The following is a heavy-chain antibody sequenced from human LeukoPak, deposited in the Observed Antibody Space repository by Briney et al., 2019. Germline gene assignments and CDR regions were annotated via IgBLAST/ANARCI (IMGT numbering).Heavy chain of an antibody. J-gene: IGHJ4*02. CDR2: ISGSGGTT. Sequence: QPGGSLRLSCAASGFTFSSYWMHWVRQAPGKGLEWVSEISGSGGTTYYADSVKGRFTLSRDNSKNMVYLQMNSLRAEDTAVYHCAPRHCPNGNCYLGFDNWGQGTLVTVSS. CDR3: APRHCPNGNCYLGFDN. V-gene: IGHV3-23*01. D-gene: IGHD2-8*01. CDR1: GFTFSSYW.